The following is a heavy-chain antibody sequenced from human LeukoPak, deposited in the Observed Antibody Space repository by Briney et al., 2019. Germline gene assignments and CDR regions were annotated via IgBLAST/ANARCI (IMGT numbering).Heavy chain of an antibody. Sequence: SETLSLTCTVSGGSISSGDYYWSWIRQPPGKGLEWIGYIYYSGSTYYNPSLKSRVTISVDTSKNQFSLKLSSVTAADTAVYYCARGSRDDYSLRFQWFDLWGRGTLVTVSS. CDR3: ARGSRDDYSLRFQWFDL. CDR1: GGSISSGDYY. CDR2: IYYSGST. J-gene: IGHJ2*01. V-gene: IGHV4-30-4*08. D-gene: IGHD5-24*01.